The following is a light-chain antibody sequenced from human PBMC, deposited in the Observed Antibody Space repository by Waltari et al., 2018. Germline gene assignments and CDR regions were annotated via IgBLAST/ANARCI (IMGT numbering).Light chain of an antibody. CDR1: SRDVGTYDL. CDR2: EVV. V-gene: IGLV2-23*02. CDR3: SSYAGGGRVV. Sequence: QSALTQPASVSGSLGQSITFSCTGTSRDVGTYDLVFWYRQYPGEAPRLMIYEVVKRPSSVYKRFSGSKSGNMASLTISGRQAEDEAHYYCSSYAGGGRVVFGGGTKLTVL. J-gene: IGLJ2*01.